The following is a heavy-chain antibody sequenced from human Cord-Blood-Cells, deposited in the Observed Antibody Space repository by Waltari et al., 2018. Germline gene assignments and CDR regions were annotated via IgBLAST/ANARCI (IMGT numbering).Heavy chain of an antibody. V-gene: IGHV1-24*01. D-gene: IGHD2-2*01. CDR2: FDPEDGET. J-gene: IGHJ5*02. CDR3: ATDGAYCSSTSCYNWFDP. CDR1: GYTLTELS. Sequence: QVQLVQPGDEVKKPGASVKVSCKVSGYTLTELSMHWVRQAPGKGLEWMGGFDPEDGETIYAQKCQGRVTMTEDTSTDTAYMELSSLRSEDTAVYYCATDGAYCSSTSCYNWFDPWGQGTLVTVSS.